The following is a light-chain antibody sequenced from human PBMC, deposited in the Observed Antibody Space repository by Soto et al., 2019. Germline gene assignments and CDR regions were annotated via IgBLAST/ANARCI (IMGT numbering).Light chain of an antibody. CDR2: GNS. CDR3: QSYDSSLRGVV. V-gene: IGLV1-40*01. Sequence: QAVVTKPPSVSGAPGQRVTISCTGSSSNIGAGYDVHWYQQLPGTAPKLLIYGNSNRPSGVPDRFSGSKSGTSASLAITGLQAEDEADYYCQSYDSSLRGVVFGGGTNLTVL. CDR1: SSNIGAGYD. J-gene: IGLJ2*01.